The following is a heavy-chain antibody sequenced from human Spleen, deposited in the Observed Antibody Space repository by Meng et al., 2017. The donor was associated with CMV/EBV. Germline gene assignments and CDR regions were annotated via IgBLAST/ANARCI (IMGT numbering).Heavy chain of an antibody. Sequence: YNGYYMRWVRQAPGQGLEWMGRINPNSGGTNYEQKFQGRVTMTRNTSISTAYMELSRLRSDDTAVYYCARSSIVVVPAANYAGDDYWGQGTLVTVSS. CDR3: ARSSIVVVPAANYAGDDY. V-gene: IGHV1-2*06. CDR2: INPNSGGT. CDR1: YNGYY. J-gene: IGHJ4*02. D-gene: IGHD2-2*01.